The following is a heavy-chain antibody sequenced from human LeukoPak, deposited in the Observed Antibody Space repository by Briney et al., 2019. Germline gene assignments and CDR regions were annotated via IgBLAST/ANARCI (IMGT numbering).Heavy chain of an antibody. D-gene: IGHD3-10*01. CDR1: GFTFSSYW. CDR2: ISSSSSYI. CDR3: AREGPMVRGVPFDY. J-gene: IGHJ4*02. Sequence: PGGSLRLSCAASGFTFSSYWMHWVRQAPGKGLEWVSSISSSSSYIYYADSVKGRFTISRDNAKNSLYLQMNSLRAEDTAVYYCAREGPMVRGVPFDYWGQGTLVTVSS. V-gene: IGHV3-21*04.